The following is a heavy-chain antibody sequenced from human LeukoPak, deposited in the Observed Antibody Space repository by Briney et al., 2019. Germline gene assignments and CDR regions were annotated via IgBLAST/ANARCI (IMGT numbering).Heavy chain of an antibody. V-gene: IGHV4-59*12. Sequence: SETLSLTCTVSGGSISSYYWSWIRQPPGKGLEWIGNIFYSGSTYYSPSLKSRVTISLDTSRNQFSLKLNSVTAADTAVYYCAKSNGYGLVDIWGQGTMVTVSS. D-gene: IGHD3-10*01. CDR2: IFYSGST. CDR1: GGSISSYY. J-gene: IGHJ3*02. CDR3: AKSNGYGLVDI.